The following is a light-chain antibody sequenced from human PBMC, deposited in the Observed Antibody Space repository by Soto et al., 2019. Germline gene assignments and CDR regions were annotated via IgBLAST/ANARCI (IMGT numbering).Light chain of an antibody. V-gene: IGKV1-8*01. CDR3: QPYSSYSRT. CDR1: QGISSY. CDR2: AAS. J-gene: IGKJ1*01. Sequence: AIRMTQSPSSFSASTGDRVTITCRASQGISSYLAWYQQKPGKAPKLLIYAASTLQSGVPSRFSGSGSGTDFTLTISCLQSEDFATYYCQPYSSYSRTFGQGTKVEIK.